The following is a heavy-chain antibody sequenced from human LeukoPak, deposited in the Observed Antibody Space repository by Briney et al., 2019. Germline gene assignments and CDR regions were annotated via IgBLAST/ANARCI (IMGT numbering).Heavy chain of an antibody. CDR2: INPSGGST. CDR3: ARRGYCSSTSCFKTFDY. CDR1: GYTFTSYY. V-gene: IGHV1-46*01. J-gene: IGHJ4*02. Sequence: GASVKVSCKASGYTFTSYYMHWVRQAPGQGLEWMGIINPSGGSTSYAQKFQGRVTMTRDTSTSTVYMELSGLRSEDTAVYYCARRGYCSSTSCFKTFDYWGQGTLVTVSS. D-gene: IGHD2-2*01.